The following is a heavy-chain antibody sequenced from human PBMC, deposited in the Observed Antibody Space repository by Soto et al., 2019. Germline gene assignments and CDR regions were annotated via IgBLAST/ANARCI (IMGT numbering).Heavy chain of an antibody. Sequence: GGSLRLSCAASGFTFNDYAMSWVRQAPGKGLEWVSTISGSAGSTYYVDSVKGRFTISRDNSKNTVSLQMNSLRAEDTAIYYCAKGDPQQLPSFYYFYYGWGVWGQGTTVTVSS. CDR3: AKGDPQQLPSFYYFYYGWGV. V-gene: IGHV3-23*01. D-gene: IGHD6-13*01. CDR1: GFTFNDYA. J-gene: IGHJ6*02. CDR2: ISGSAGST.